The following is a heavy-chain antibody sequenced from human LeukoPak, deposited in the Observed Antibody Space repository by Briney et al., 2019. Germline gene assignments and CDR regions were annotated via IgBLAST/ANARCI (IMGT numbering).Heavy chain of an antibody. Sequence: NPSETLSLTCTVSGGSIANYFWSWTRQSPGKGLEWIGYVYFDGSTKYKSSLKSRVTISVDTSKNQFSLKLSSVTAADTAVYYCARASDSSGSYSGGHIWGQGTMVTVSS. CDR1: GGSIANYF. J-gene: IGHJ3*02. V-gene: IGHV4-59*01. D-gene: IGHD6-19*01. CDR2: VYFDGST. CDR3: ARASDSSGSYSGGHI.